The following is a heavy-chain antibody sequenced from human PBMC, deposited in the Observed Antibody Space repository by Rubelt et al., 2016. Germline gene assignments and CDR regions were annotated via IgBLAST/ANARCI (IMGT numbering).Heavy chain of an antibody. J-gene: IGHJ3*02. CDR2: IYYSGRP. V-gene: IGHV4-59*08. D-gene: IGHD3-16*02. CDR1: GGSISSYY. Sequence: QVQLRESGPGLVKPSETLSLTCTVSGGSISSYYWSWIRQPPGKGLEWSWDIYYSGRPNYNPSLKIVVTQSEDTLTNQFTLKLSSVAAADTSVYYGASLSVDIWGQGTMVTVSS. CDR3: ASLSVDI.